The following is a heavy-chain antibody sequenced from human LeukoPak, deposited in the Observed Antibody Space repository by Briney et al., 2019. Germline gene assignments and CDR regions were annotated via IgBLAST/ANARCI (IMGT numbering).Heavy chain of an antibody. Sequence: GASVKVSCKASGYTFVTYGINWVRKAPGQGPEWIGWISTYNGNTKYALKFQDRVTLTRDTSTTTAYMELKSLTSDDRAVYYCARASFDHWGQGTLVIVSS. V-gene: IGHV1-18*01. CDR3: ARASFDH. CDR2: ISTYNGNT. J-gene: IGHJ4*02. CDR1: GYTFVTYG.